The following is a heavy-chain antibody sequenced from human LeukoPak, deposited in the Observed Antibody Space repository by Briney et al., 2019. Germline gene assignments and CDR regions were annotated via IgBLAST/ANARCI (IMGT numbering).Heavy chain of an antibody. D-gene: IGHD3-10*01. CDR3: ARDLNGSGRYSFDS. Sequence: PSQTLSLTCIVSGDSISTGGYYWSWIRHHPRKGLEWIGYIHNNGMTYYNPSLTGRVTMSMDTSENQYSLNVSSVSAADTAVYYCARDLNGSGRYSFDSWGLGTLVTVIS. V-gene: IGHV4-31*03. J-gene: IGHJ4*02. CDR2: IHNNGMT. CDR1: GDSISTGGYY.